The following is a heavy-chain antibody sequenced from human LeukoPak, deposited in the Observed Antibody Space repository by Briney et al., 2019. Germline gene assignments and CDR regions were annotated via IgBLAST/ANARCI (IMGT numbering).Heavy chain of an antibody. CDR2: IYYSGST. Sequence: SGTLSLTCTVSGGSISSSSYYWGWIRQPPGKGLEWIGSIYYSGSTYYNPSLKSRVTISVDTSKNQFSLKLSSVTAADTAVYYCARHYEIRPTYYDFWSGYYTRVPWFDPWGQGTLVTVSS. D-gene: IGHD3-3*01. J-gene: IGHJ5*02. V-gene: IGHV4-39*01. CDR1: GGSISSSSYY. CDR3: ARHYEIRPTYYDFWSGYYTRVPWFDP.